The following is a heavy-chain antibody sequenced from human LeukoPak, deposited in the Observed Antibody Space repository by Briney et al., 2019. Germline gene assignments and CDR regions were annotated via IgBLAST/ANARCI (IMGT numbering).Heavy chain of an antibody. CDR1: GFTFSSYA. CDR3: ARESYDYVWGSYRPGEY. Sequence: GGSLRLSCAASGFTFSSYAMSWVRQAPGKGLEWVSAISGSGGSTYYADSVKGRFTISRDNSKNTLYLQMNSLRAEDTAVHYCARESYDYVWGSYRPGEYWGQGTLVTVSS. J-gene: IGHJ4*02. CDR2: ISGSGGST. V-gene: IGHV3-23*01. D-gene: IGHD3-16*02.